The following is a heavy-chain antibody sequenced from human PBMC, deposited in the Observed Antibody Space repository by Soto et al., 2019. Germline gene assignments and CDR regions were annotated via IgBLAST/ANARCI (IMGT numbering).Heavy chain of an antibody. J-gene: IGHJ3*02. D-gene: IGHD3-22*01. CDR2: IIPIFGTA. CDR1: GGTFSSYA. V-gene: IGHV1-69*01. CDR3: ARSRVTYYYDRSAFDI. Sequence: QVQLVQSGAEVQKPGSSVKVSCKASGGTFSSYAISWVRQAPGQGLEWMGGIIPIFGTANYAQKFQGRVTISADESTSTAYMELSSLRSDDTAVYYCARSRVTYYYDRSAFDIWGQGKMVTVSS.